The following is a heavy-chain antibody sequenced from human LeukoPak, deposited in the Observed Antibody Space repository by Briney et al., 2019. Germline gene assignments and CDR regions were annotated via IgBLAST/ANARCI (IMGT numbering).Heavy chain of an antibody. Sequence: ASVKVSCKASGYTFTSYYMHWVRQAPGQGLEWMGISNPSGGSTSYAQKFQGRVTMTRDTSTSAVYMELRSLRSEDTAVYYCARGPLYYYGSGRGYGMDVWGKGTTVTVSS. CDR2: SNPSGGST. D-gene: IGHD3-10*01. CDR1: GYTFTSYY. CDR3: ARGPLYYYGSGRGYGMDV. J-gene: IGHJ6*04. V-gene: IGHV1-46*01.